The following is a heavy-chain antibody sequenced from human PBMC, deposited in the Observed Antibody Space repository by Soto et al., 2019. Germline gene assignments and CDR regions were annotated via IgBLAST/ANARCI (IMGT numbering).Heavy chain of an antibody. CDR1: GYTFTSYG. CDR2: ISAYNGNT. D-gene: IGHD3-22*01. CDR3: AQDSSGYWGFDI. J-gene: IGHJ3*02. Sequence: ASVKVSCKASGYTFTSYGISRVRQAPGQGLEWMGWISAYNGNTNYAQKHQGRVTMTTDTSTSTAYMELRSLRSDDTAVYYCAQDSSGYWGFDIWGQGTMVTVSS. V-gene: IGHV1-18*01.